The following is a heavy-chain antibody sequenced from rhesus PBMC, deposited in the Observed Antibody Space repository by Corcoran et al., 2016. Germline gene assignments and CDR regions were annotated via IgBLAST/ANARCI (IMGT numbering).Heavy chain of an antibody. J-gene: IGHJ4*01. CDR1: GGSISSSNW. CDR2: IYGSGGST. CDR3: VRYTDYGYYLWDY. V-gene: IGHV4-93*01. Sequence: QVQLQESGPAVVKPSETLSLTCAVSGGSISSSNWWSWIRQSPGKGLEWIGGIYGSGGSTEYNPSLKSRATMSKDPSKNQFSLKLSCVTAADTAVYYCVRYTDYGYYLWDYWGQGVLVTVSS. D-gene: IGHD3-9*01.